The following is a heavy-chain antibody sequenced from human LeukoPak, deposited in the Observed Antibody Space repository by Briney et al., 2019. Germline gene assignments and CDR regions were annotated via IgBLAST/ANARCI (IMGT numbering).Heavy chain of an antibody. J-gene: IGHJ5*02. Sequence: NSSETLSLTCTVSGYSISSGYYWGWIRQPPGKGLEWIGSIYHSGSPNYNPSLKSRVTISVDTSKNQFSLKLSSVTAADTAVYYCARVWRWGIAARPRYNWFDPWGQGTLVTVSS. D-gene: IGHD6-6*01. CDR1: GYSISSGYY. CDR2: IYHSGSP. CDR3: ARVWRWGIAARPRYNWFDP. V-gene: IGHV4-38-2*02.